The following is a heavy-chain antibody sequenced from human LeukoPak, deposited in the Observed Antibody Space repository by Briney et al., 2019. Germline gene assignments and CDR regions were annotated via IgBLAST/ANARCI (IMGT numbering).Heavy chain of an antibody. CDR2: INHSGST. D-gene: IGHD2-15*01. V-gene: IGHV4-34*01. J-gene: IGHJ3*02. CDR1: GGSFSGYY. Sequence: PSETLSLTCAVYGGSFSGYYWSWIRQPPGKGLEWIGEINHSGSTNYNPSLKSRVTISVDTSKNQFSLKLSSVTAADTAVYYCVAAFDAFDIWGQGTMVTVSS. CDR3: VAAFDAFDI.